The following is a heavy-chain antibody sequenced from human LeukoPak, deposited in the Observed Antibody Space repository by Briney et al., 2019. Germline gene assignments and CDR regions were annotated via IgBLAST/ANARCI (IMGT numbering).Heavy chain of an antibody. V-gene: IGHV4-59*01. CDR2: IYYSGST. CDR3: VRSYCSSTSCPDAFDI. Sequence: SETLSLTCTVSGGSISSYYWSWIRQPPGKGLEWIGYIYYSGSTNYNPSLKSRVTISVDTSKNQFSPKLSSVTAADTAVYYCVRSYCSSTSCPDAFDIWGQGTMVTVSS. CDR1: GGSISSYY. D-gene: IGHD2-2*01. J-gene: IGHJ3*02.